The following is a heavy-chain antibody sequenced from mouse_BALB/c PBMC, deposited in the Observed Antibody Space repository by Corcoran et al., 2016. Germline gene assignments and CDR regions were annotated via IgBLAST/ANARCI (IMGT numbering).Heavy chain of an antibody. V-gene: IGHV14-3*02. CDR2: IDPANGNT. Sequence: EVQLQQSGSELVKPGASVKLSCTASGFNIKDTYMHWVKQRPEQGLEWIGRIDPANGNTKYDPKFQGKATITADTSSNTAYLQLSSLTSEDTAVYYCARWLRYFDVWGAGTTVTVSS. CDR1: GFNIKDTY. J-gene: IGHJ1*01. D-gene: IGHD2-2*01. CDR3: ARWLRYFDV.